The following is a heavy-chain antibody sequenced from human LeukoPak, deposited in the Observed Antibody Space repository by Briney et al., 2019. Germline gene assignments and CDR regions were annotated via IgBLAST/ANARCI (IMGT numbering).Heavy chain of an antibody. CDR2: IYSGGST. CDR3: ARAYAPRYYYYMDV. CDR1: GFTVSSNY. Sequence: GGSLRLSCAASGFTVSSNYMSWVRQAPGKGLESVSVIYSGGSTYYADSVKGRFTISRDNSKNTLYLQMNSLRAEDTAVYYCARAYAPRYYYYMDVWGKGTTVTISS. V-gene: IGHV3-66*01. J-gene: IGHJ6*03.